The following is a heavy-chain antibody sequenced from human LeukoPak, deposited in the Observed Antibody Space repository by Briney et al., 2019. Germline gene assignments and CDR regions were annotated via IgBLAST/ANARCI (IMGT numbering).Heavy chain of an antibody. Sequence: SQTLSLTCTVSGGSISSGGYYWSWTRQHPGKGLEWIGYIYYSGSTYYNPSLKSRVTISVDTSKNQFSLKLSSVTAADTAVYYCASTTGDSLLLVYWGQGTLVTVSS. V-gene: IGHV4-31*03. CDR1: GGSISSGGYY. J-gene: IGHJ4*02. D-gene: IGHD4-17*01. CDR2: IYYSGST. CDR3: ASTTGDSLLLVY.